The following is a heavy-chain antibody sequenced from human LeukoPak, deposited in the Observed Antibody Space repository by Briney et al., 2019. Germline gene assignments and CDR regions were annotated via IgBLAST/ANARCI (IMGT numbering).Heavy chain of an antibody. CDR3: ARHRGSYGAEDY. V-gene: IGHV4-59*08. D-gene: IGHD5-18*01. CDR2: IYYSGST. J-gene: IGHJ4*02. CDR1: GGSISSYY. Sequence: SETLSLTCTVSGGSISSYYWSWIRQPPGKGLEWIGYIYYSGSTNYNPSLKSRVTISVDTSKNQFSLKLSSVTAADTAVYYCARHRGSYGAEDYWGQGTLVTVSS.